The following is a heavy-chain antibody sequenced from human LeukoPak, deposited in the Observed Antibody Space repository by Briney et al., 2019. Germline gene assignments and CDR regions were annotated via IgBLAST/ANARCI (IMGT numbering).Heavy chain of an antibody. D-gene: IGHD4-17*01. CDR2: IYYSGGT. J-gene: IGHJ4*02. Sequence: GSLRLSCAASGFTFSTYWMSWIRQPPGKGLEWVGYIYYSGGTNYNPSLKSRVTISVDTSKNQFSLKLSSVTAADTAVYYCARARRGLRSSTWNYFDYWGQGTLVTVSS. CDR1: GFTFSTYW. CDR3: ARARRGLRSSTWNYFDY. V-gene: IGHV4-59*01.